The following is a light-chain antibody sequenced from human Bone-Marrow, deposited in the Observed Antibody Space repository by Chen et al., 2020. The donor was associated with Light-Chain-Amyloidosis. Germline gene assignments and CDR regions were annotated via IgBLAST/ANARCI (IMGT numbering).Light chain of an antibody. CDR3: CSYAGSSTWV. Sequence: QSALTQPASVSGSPGQSITISCTGTSSDVGSYNLVSWYQQHPGKAPKLMIYEGSKRPSGVSNRCAGSKCGNTASLTISGLQAEDEADYCCCSYAGSSTWVFGGGTKLTVL. CDR2: EGS. CDR1: SSDVGSYNL. V-gene: IGLV2-23*01. J-gene: IGLJ3*02.